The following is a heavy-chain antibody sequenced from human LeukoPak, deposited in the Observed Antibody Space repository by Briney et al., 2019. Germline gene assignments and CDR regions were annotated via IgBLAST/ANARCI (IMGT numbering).Heavy chain of an antibody. D-gene: IGHD2-8*01. CDR2: IRSKANSYAT. CDR1: GFTFSGSA. CDR3: AKRTNWAYYFDY. J-gene: IGHJ4*02. V-gene: IGHV3-73*01. Sequence: PGGSLRLSCAASGFTFSGSAMHWVRQASGKGLEWVGRIRSKANSYATAYAASVKGRFTISRDDSKNTAYLQMNSLKTEDTAVYYCAKRTNWAYYFDYWGQGTLVTVSS.